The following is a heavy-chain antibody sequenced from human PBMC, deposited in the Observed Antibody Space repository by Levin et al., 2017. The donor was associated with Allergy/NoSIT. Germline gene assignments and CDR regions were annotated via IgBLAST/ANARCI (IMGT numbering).Heavy chain of an antibody. J-gene: IGHJ3*02. D-gene: IGHD3-10*01. CDR3: ARMVRGVIAAFDI. CDR2: VDWDDDQ. CDR1: GFSVSTSGMS. V-gene: IGHV2-70*01. Sequence: QTLSLTCTVSGFSVSTSGMSVGWIRQPPGKALEWLALVDWDDDQYYNTSLKTRLTISKDTSKNQVVLTMTNMDPVDTATYYCARMVRGVIAAFDIWGQGTVLVVSS.